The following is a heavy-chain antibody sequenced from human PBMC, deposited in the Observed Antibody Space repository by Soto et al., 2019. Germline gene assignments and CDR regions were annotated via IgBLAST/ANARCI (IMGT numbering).Heavy chain of an antibody. V-gene: IGHV4-30-4*01. Sequence: QVQLRESVPGLVRPSETLSLTCTASRASSSNPPDEDSWTCIRQPPGKVLERIGCIAFRGDKNYVPSVAGRFVLSLDTAKNQFSLSLSSVTAEDTAVYYCARGMFYIATWGQGSLVTVSS. CDR2: IAFRGDK. D-gene: IGHD3-10*02. CDR1: RASSSNPPDEDS. J-gene: IGHJ4*02. CDR3: ARGMFYIAT.